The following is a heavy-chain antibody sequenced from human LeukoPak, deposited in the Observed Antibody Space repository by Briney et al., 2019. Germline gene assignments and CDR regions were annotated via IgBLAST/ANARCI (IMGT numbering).Heavy chain of an antibody. CDR2: INPNTGGS. J-gene: IGHJ4*02. D-gene: IGHD2-8*01. CDR3: ARGDCINGVCYLLRDY. V-gene: IGHV1-2*02. Sequence: ASVKVSCKASGYMFTDYYMHWVRQAPGQGLEWMGWINPNTGGSNYAQKFQGRVTVTRETSISTAYMELSRLRSDDTAVYYCARGDCINGVCYLLRDYWGQGTLVTVSS. CDR1: GYMFTDYY.